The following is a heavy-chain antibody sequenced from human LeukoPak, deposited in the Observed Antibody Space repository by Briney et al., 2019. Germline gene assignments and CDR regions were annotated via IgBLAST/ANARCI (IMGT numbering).Heavy chain of an antibody. Sequence: ASVKVSCKASGYTFTCYYMHWVRQAPGQGLEWMGWINPNSGGTNYAQKFQGRVTMTRDTSTSTVYMELSSLRSEDTAVYYCARDLSGGSYPPKYYFDYWGQGTLVTVSS. J-gene: IGHJ4*02. CDR3: ARDLSGGSYPPKYYFDY. CDR1: GYTFTCYY. CDR2: INPNSGGT. D-gene: IGHD1-26*01. V-gene: IGHV1-2*02.